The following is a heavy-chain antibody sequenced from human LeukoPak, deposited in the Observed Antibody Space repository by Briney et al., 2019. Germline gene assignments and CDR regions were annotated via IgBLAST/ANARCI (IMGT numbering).Heavy chain of an antibody. CDR2: IYTSGST. CDR1: GGSISSGSYY. J-gene: IGHJ3*02. Sequence: KTSETLSLTCTVSGGSISSGSYYWSWIRRPAGKGLEWIGRIYTSGSTNYNPSLKSRVTISVDTSKNQFSLKLSSVTAADTAVYYCARGVVVVPAARGAFDIWGQGTMVTVSS. V-gene: IGHV4-61*02. CDR3: ARGVVVVPAARGAFDI. D-gene: IGHD2-2*01.